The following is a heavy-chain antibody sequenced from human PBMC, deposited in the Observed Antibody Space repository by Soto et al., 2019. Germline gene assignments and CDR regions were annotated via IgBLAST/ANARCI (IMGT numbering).Heavy chain of an antibody. J-gene: IGHJ6*02. V-gene: IGHV1-69*06. Sequence: QVQLVQSGAEVKKPGSSVKVSCKASGGTFSSYAISWVRQAPGQGLEWMGGIIPIFGTANYAQKFQGRVTITADKFTSTAYMEPSSLRSEDTAVYYCARPEKVVGATPYYYGMDVWGQGTTVTVSS. CDR2: IIPIFGTA. CDR3: ARPEKVVGATPYYYGMDV. CDR1: GGTFSSYA. D-gene: IGHD1-26*01.